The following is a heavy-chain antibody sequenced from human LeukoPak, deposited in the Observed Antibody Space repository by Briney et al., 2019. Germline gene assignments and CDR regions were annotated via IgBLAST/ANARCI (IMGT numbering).Heavy chain of an antibody. CDR3: ARGPYAYTSSATLGSYNWFDP. CDR1: GYSFPNYW. V-gene: IGHV5-51*01. Sequence: HGESLKISCKGSGYSFPNYWIGWVRQMPGKGLEWMGIIYPGDSHTRYSPSFQDQVTISVDKSISTAYLQWSSLKASDTAMYYCARGPYAYTSSATLGSYNWFDPWGQGSLVIVSS. D-gene: IGHD2-2*02. CDR2: IYPGDSHT. J-gene: IGHJ5*02.